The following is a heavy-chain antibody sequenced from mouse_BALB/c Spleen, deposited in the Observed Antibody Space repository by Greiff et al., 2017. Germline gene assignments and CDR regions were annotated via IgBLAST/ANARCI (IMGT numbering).Heavy chain of an antibody. CDR1: GYTFTSYW. V-gene: IGHV1-7*01. Sequence: QVQLQQSGAELAKPGASVKMSCKASGYTFTSYWMHWVKQRPGQGLEWIGYINPSTGYTEYNQKFKDKATLTADKSSSTAYMQLSSLTSEDSAVYYCARGTTANGFDYWGQGTTLTVSS. CDR3: ARGTTANGFDY. J-gene: IGHJ2*01. D-gene: IGHD1-2*01. CDR2: INPSTGYT.